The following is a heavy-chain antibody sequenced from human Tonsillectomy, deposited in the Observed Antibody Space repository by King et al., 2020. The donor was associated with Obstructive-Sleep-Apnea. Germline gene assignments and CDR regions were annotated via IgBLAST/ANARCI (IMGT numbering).Heavy chain of an antibody. D-gene: IGHD1-26*01. CDR3: ARDEGPVGATFGMDV. Sequence: QLVQSGGDLVQPGGSLRLSGAASGFTFSIYWMSWVRQAPGKGLEWVANIKYDGGEKYYVDSVKGRFTISRDNAKNSLYLQMNSLRAEDTAVYYCARDEGPVGATFGMDVWGQGTTVTVSS. V-gene: IGHV3-7*03. CDR1: GFTFSIYW. CDR2: IKYDGGEK. J-gene: IGHJ6*02.